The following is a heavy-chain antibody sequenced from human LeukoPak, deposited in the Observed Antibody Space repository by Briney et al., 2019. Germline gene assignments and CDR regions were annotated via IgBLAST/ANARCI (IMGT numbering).Heavy chain of an antibody. Sequence: GGSLRLSCAASGFTFSSYEMNWVRQAPGKGLEWVSYISSSGSTIYYADSVKGRFTISRDNAKNSLYLQMNSLRAEDTAVYYCARADLGDYVWGSYRATFDYWGQGTLVTVSS. V-gene: IGHV3-48*03. J-gene: IGHJ4*02. CDR2: ISSSGSTI. CDR1: GFTFSSYE. D-gene: IGHD3-16*02. CDR3: ARADLGDYVWGSYRATFDY.